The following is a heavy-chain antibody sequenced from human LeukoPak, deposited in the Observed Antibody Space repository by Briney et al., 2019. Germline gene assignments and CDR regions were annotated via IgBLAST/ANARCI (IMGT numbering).Heavy chain of an antibody. CDR2: IYYSGST. D-gene: IGHD2-2*01. Sequence: PSETLSLTCSVSGGSISSYYWSWIRQPPGKGLEWIGYIYYSGSTNFKSPLKSRVTMSGDTSKNQFSLKVNSVTAADTAVYYCARDAGHQLSRRNYYAMDVWGQGTTVTVSS. J-gene: IGHJ6*02. V-gene: IGHV4-59*12. CDR1: GGSISSYY. CDR3: ARDAGHQLSRRNYYAMDV.